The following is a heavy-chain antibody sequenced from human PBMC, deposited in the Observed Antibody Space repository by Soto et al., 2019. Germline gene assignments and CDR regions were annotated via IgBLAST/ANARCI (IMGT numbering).Heavy chain of an antibody. Sequence: QVNLVQSGTEVKKPGASVKLSCQASGYSFNNYYMHWVRQAPGQGLEWMGMFNPADGDTRYAQQFQGRVTVTGDTSTSTLYMELGSLRYEDTAVYYCARDRGGTDWENEDLEIWCQGTMVTVSS. V-gene: IGHV1-46*02. J-gene: IGHJ3*02. D-gene: IGHD1-1*01. CDR2: FNPADGDT. CDR3: ARDRGGTDWENEDLEI. CDR1: GYSFNNYY.